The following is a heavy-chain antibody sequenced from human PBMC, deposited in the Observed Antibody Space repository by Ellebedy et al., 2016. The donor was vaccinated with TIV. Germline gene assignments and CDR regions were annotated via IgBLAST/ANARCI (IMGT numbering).Heavy chain of an antibody. CDR3: ARLYYYDSSGYLY. V-gene: IGHV1-18*01. J-gene: IGHJ4*02. CDR1: GYTFTSYG. CDR2: VSAYNGNT. Sequence: ASVKVSXXASGYTFTSYGISWVRQAPGQGLEWMGWVSAYNGNTNYAQKLQGRVTMTTDTSTSTAYMELRSLRSDDTAVYYCARLYYYDSSGYLYWGQGTLVTVSS. D-gene: IGHD3-22*01.